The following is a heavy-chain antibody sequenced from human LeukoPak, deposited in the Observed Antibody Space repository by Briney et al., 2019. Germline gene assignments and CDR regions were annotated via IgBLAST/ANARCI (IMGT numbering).Heavy chain of an antibody. Sequence: ASVKVSCKASGYTFTSYGISWVRQAPGQGLEWMGWISAYNGNTNYAQKLQGRVTITRDTSASTAYMELSSLRSEDMAVYYCARVRSGWFDPWGQGTLVTVSS. CDR2: ISAYNGNT. CDR1: GYTFTSYG. J-gene: IGHJ5*02. CDR3: ARVRSGWFDP. V-gene: IGHV1-18*03.